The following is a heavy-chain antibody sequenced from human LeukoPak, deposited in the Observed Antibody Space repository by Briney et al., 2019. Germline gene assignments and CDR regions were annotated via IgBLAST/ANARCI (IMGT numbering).Heavy chain of an antibody. V-gene: IGHV4-4*07. CDR1: GASISSNY. J-gene: IGHJ4*02. Sequence: SETLSLTCTVSGASISSNYWSWIRQPAGKGLEWIGRIYNSGNINYNPSLKSRATMSVDASKNQFSLKLSSVTAADTAIYYCARSRPVHCSIISCYGLDPFAYWGQGTLVTVSS. CDR3: ARSRPVHCSIISCYGLDPFAY. CDR2: IYNSGNI. D-gene: IGHD2-2*01.